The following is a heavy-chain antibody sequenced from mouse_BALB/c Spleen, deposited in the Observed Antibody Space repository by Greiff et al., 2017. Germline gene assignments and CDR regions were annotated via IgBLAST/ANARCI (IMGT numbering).Heavy chain of an antibody. J-gene: IGHJ4*01. CDR2: ISYSGST. Sequence: DVKLQESGPGLVKPSQSLSLTCTVTGYSITSDYAWNWIRQFPGNKLEWMGYISYSGSTSYNPSLKSRISITRDTSKNQFFLQLNSVTTEDTATYYCAGWLLRGYAMDYWGQGTSVTVSS. CDR3: AGWLLRGYAMDY. V-gene: IGHV3-2*02. CDR1: GYSITSDYA. D-gene: IGHD2-3*01.